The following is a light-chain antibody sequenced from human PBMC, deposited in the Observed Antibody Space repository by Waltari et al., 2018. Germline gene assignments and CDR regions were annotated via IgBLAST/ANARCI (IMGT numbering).Light chain of an antibody. Sequence: QSVLTQPPSASGTPGQRVPIPRSGSSSTIGSNSVAWYQQVPGTAPKLLIYRNTQRPSGLPDRFSGSRSGTSASLAISGLRSEDEADYYCATWYDSLSGPVFGGGTKVTVL. CDR3: ATWYDSLSGPV. CDR1: SSTIGSNS. CDR2: RNT. V-gene: IGLV1-47*01. J-gene: IGLJ2*01.